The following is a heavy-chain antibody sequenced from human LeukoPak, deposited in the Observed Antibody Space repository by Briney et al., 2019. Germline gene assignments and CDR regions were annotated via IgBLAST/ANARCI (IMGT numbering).Heavy chain of an antibody. CDR2: IKQDGSEK. CDR1: GFTFSSYW. V-gene: IGHV3-7*01. CDR3: AREVRPWIQLWGYWYFDL. Sequence: GGSLRLSCAASGFTFSSYWMSWVRQAPRKGLEWVANIKQDGSEKYYVDSVKGRFTISRDNAKNSLYLQMNSLRAEDTAVYYCAREVRPWIQLWGYWYFDLWGRGTLVTVSS. D-gene: IGHD5-18*01. J-gene: IGHJ2*01.